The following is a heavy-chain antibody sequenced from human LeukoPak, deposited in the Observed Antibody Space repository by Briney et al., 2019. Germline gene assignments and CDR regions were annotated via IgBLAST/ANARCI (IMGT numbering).Heavy chain of an antibody. Sequence: GGSLRLSCAASGFTFSNYEMNWVRQAPGKGLEWVSKNSGRGGTIYYADSVKGRFTISRDNAKNSLDLQMSSLRVEDTAVYYCARGFSSFDYWGQGTLVAVSS. CDR1: GFTFSNYE. CDR3: ARGFSSFDY. V-gene: IGHV3-48*03. CDR2: NSGRGGTI. J-gene: IGHJ4*02.